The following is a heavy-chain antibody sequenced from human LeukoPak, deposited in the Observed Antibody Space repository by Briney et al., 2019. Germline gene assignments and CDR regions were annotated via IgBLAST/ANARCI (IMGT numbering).Heavy chain of an antibody. V-gene: IGHV4-30-4*08. Sequence: SETLSLTCAVSGYSISSGYYWSWIRQPPGKGLEWIGYIYYSGSTYYNPSLKSRVTISVDTSKNQFSLKLSSVTAADTAVYYCARAPCSSTSCYTRKINWFDPWGQGTLVTVSS. D-gene: IGHD2-2*01. CDR3: ARAPCSSTSCYTRKINWFDP. J-gene: IGHJ5*02. CDR2: IYYSGST. CDR1: GYSISSGYY.